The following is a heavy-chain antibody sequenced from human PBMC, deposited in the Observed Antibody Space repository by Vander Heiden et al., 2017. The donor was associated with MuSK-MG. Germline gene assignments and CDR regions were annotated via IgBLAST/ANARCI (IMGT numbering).Heavy chain of an antibody. CDR1: GFTFTDYS. Sequence: EVQLVESGGGLVNPGGSLRLSCAASGFTFTDYSMNWVRLAPEKGLEWVSSISRGSTYIYYADSVKGRFTISRDNAQNSLYLQMNSLRVEDTAVYYCVRGGYGSGSYYGFWGQGTLVTVS. J-gene: IGHJ4*02. CDR3: VRGGYGSGSYYGF. D-gene: IGHD1-26*01. V-gene: IGHV3-21*01. CDR2: ISRGSTYI.